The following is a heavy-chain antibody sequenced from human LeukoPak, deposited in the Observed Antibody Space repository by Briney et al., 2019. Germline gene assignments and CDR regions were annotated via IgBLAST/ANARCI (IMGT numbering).Heavy chain of an antibody. Sequence: GASVKVSCKASGYTFTGYYMHWVRQAPGQGLEWMGWINTNTGNPTFAQGFTGRFVFSLDTSVSTAYLQISSLKAEDTAVYYCARSHSDWYVNTAGHWGQGTLVTVSS. V-gene: IGHV7-4-1*02. J-gene: IGHJ4*02. CDR1: GYTFTGYY. CDR3: ARSHSDWYVNTAGH. CDR2: INTNTGNP. D-gene: IGHD6-19*01.